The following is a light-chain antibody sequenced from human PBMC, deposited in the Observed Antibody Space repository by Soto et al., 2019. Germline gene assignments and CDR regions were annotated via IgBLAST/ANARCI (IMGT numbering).Light chain of an antibody. CDR3: QQFGNSPWT. CDR2: GTS. Sequence: PGERATLSCRASQSVPSTYFAWYQQKSGQPPRLLISGTSNRATGIPDRFSGSGSGRDFTLTISRLEPEDFAVYFCQQFGNSPWTFGQGTKVDI. V-gene: IGKV3-20*01. CDR1: QSVPSTY. J-gene: IGKJ1*01.